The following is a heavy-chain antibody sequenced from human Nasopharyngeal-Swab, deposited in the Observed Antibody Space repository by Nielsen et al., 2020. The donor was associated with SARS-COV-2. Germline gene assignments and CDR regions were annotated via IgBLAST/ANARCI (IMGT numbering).Heavy chain of an antibody. CDR2: ISSSSYI. D-gene: IGHD5-18*01. V-gene: IGHV3-21*01. Sequence: GGSLRLSCAASGFTFSSYSMNWVRQAPGKGLEWVSSISSSSYIYYADSVKGRFTISRDNAKNSLYLQMNSLRAEDTAVYYCAKGVYSYGYVADLYFDYWGQGTLVTVSS. J-gene: IGHJ4*02. CDR3: AKGVYSYGYVADLYFDY. CDR1: GFTFSSYS.